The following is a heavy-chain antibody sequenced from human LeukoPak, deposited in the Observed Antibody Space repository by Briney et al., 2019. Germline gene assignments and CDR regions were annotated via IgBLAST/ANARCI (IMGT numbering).Heavy chain of an antibody. CDR3: ARDQRLQAIIASAGLDY. D-gene: IGHD2-2*02. Sequence: GGSLRLSRAASGFTFSDYYMAWIRQAPGKWLEWVSYISRTGSPIYHADSVKGRFTISRDNAKNSLYLQMNSLRAEDTAVYYCARDQRLQAIIASAGLDYWGRGTLVTVSS. CDR2: ISRTGSPI. J-gene: IGHJ4*02. CDR1: GFTFSDYY. V-gene: IGHV3-11*04.